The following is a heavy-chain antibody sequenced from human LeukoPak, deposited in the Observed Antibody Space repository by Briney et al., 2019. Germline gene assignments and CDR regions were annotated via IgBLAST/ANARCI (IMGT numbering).Heavy chain of an antibody. D-gene: IGHD4-17*01. V-gene: IGHV3-48*02. CDR2: ISDGSSTI. J-gene: IGHJ4*02. CDR3: ARETVGLDY. Sequence: GGSLRLSCAASGFSFTTYPMGWVRQAPGKGLEWVSYISDGSSTIYYADSVRGRFTISRDNAKNSLYLQINSLRDEDTAVYYCARETVGLDYWGQGTLVTVSS. CDR1: GFSFTTYP.